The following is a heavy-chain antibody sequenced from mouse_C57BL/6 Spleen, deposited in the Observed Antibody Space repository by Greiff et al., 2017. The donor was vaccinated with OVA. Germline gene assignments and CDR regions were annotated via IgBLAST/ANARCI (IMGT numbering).Heavy chain of an antibody. D-gene: IGHD2-3*01. J-gene: IGHJ2*01. CDR2: IWRGGST. V-gene: IGHV2-5*01. Sequence: QVQLQQSGPGLVQPSQSLSITCTVSGFSLTSYGVHWVRQSPGKGLEWLGVIWRGGSTDYNAAFMSRLSITKDNSKSQVFFKMNSLQADDTAIYYWAKNMVTTGGYYFDYWGQGTTLTVSS. CDR3: AKNMVTTGGYYFDY. CDR1: GFSLTSYG.